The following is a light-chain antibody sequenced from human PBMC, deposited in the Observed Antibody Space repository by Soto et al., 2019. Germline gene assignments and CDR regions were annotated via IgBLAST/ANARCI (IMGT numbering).Light chain of an antibody. CDR3: QSYDSSLSVV. CDR2: GNS. Sequence: QLVLTQPPSVSGAPGQRVTISCTGSSSNIGAGYDVHWYQQLPGTAPKLLIYGNSNRPSGVPDRFSGSKSGTSASLAITGLQAEDEADYYYQSYDSSLSVVFGGGTKVTVL. J-gene: IGLJ2*01. V-gene: IGLV1-40*01. CDR1: SSNIGAGYD.